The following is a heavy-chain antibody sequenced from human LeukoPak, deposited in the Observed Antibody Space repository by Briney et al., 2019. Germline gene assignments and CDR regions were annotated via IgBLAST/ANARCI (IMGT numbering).Heavy chain of an antibody. D-gene: IGHD1-20*01. CDR1: GDSMTSYY. J-gene: IGHJ4*02. V-gene: IGHV4-59*01. CDR2: IYDSGST. CDR3: ARGRYNWNY. Sequence: KPSETLSLTCTVSGDSMTSYYWTWIRQPPGKGLEWIGYIYDSGSTNYNPSLKSRVTISIDTSKNQFSLKLSSVTAADTAVYYCARGRYNWNYWGQGTLVTVSS.